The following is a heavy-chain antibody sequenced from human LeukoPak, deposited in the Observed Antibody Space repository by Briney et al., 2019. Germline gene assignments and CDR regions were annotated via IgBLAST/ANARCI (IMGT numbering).Heavy chain of an antibody. CDR3: ARSAPSDSSGWYLGGI. J-gene: IGHJ4*02. D-gene: IGHD6-19*01. V-gene: IGHV4-34*01. CDR2: INHSGST. CDR1: GGSFSGYY. Sequence: KTSETLSLTCAVYGGSFSGYYWSWIGQPPGKGLEWIGEINHSGSTNYNPSLKSRVTISVDTSKNQFSLKLSSVTAADTAVYYCARSAPSDSSGWYLGGIWGQGTLVTVSS.